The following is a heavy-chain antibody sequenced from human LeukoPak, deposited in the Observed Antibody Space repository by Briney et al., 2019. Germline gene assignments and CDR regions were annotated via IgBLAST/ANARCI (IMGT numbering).Heavy chain of an antibody. CDR3: ARGSWFDP. Sequence: SQTLSLTCAISGDSVSSNRSSWNWIRQSPSRGLEWLGRTYYRSKWYNDYAVSVKSRIPIKSDTSKNQFSLQLNSVTPEDTAVYYCARGSWFDPWGQGTLVTVSS. J-gene: IGHJ5*02. V-gene: IGHV6-1*01. CDR1: GDSVSSNRSS. CDR2: TYYRSKWYN.